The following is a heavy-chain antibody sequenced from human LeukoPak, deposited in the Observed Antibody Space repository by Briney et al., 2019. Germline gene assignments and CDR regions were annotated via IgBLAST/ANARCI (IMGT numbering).Heavy chain of an antibody. CDR3: ARVFRVFWTETDAFDI. V-gene: IGHV1-2*06. D-gene: IGHD3/OR15-3a*01. Sequence: ASVKVSCKASGYTFTGYYMHWVRQAPGQGLEWMGRINPNSGGTNYAQKFQGRVTMTRDTSISTAYMELSRLGSDDTAVYCCARVFRVFWTETDAFDIWGQGTMVTVSS. CDR1: GYTFTGYY. J-gene: IGHJ3*02. CDR2: INPNSGGT.